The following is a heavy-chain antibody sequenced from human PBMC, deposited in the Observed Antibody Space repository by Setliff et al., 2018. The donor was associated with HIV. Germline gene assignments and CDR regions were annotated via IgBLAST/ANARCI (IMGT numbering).Heavy chain of an antibody. J-gene: IGHJ4*02. V-gene: IGHV4-59*11. Sequence: SETLSLTCTVSGGSITGHYWSWVRQPPGKGLEWIGYIFYSGTTNYSPSLNSRATISVDTSKNSFSLRLSSVTAADTAVYYCARVNALIRAPFDYWGQGALVTVSS. CDR1: GGSITGHY. CDR3: ARVNALIRAPFDY. CDR2: IFYSGTT.